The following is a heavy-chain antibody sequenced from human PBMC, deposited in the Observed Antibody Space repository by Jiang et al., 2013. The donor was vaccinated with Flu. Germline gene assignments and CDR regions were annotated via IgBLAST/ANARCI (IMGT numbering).Heavy chain of an antibody. J-gene: IGHJ3*02. D-gene: IGHD6-13*01. Sequence: VQLVESGGGLVQPGGSLRLSCAASGFTFSSYWVHWVRQDPGKGLVWVSRINSDGSSTSYADSVKGRFTISGDNAKNTLYLQMNSLRAEDTAVYYCARAAAGTRNGFDIWGQGTMVIVSS. CDR1: GFTFSSYW. CDR3: ARAAAGTRNGFDI. CDR2: INSDGSST. V-gene: IGHV3-74*01.